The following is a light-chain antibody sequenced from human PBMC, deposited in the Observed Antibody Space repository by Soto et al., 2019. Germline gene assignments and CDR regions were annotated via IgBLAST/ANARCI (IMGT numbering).Light chain of an antibody. V-gene: IGKV3-20*01. J-gene: IGKJ1*01. CDR2: IAS. CDR3: QQYGSSPWT. CDR1: QSVSSSY. Sequence: EVVLTQSPGTLSLSPGERATLSCRASQSVSSSYLAWYQQKPGQAPRLLIFIASSRAAGIPDRFSGSGSGTDFTLTISRLEPEDVAVYYCQQYGSSPWTFGQGTKVEIK.